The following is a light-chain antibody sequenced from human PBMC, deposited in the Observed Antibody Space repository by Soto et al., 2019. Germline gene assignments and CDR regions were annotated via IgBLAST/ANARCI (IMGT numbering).Light chain of an antibody. Sequence: DIVMTQSPGSLAVSLGERATINCKSTQSVLYSSDNKNYLAWYQQKPGQPPKLLVYWASTRESGVPDRISGSGSGTDFTLTISSLQAEDVAVYYYQQYYTTPITFGQGTRLEIK. J-gene: IGKJ5*01. CDR3: QQYYTTPIT. CDR2: WAS. CDR1: QSVLYSSDNKNY. V-gene: IGKV4-1*01.